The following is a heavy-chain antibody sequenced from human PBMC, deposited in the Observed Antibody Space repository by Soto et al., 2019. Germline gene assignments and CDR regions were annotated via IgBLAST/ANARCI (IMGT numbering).Heavy chain of an antibody. D-gene: IGHD1-26*01. Sequence: EVQLVESGGGLVQPGGSLRLSCAASGFTVSNNYMSWVRQAPGKGLEWVSVIYSGGGTYYADSVKGRFTISRDNSKNTLYLQMNSLRAEDTAVYYCASALVGATTEYFQPWGQGTLVTVSS. CDR1: GFTVSNNY. CDR3: ASALVGATTEYFQP. J-gene: IGHJ1*01. V-gene: IGHV3-66*01. CDR2: IYSGGGT.